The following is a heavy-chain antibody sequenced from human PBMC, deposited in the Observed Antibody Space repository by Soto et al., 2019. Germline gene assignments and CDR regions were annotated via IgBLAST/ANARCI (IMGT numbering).Heavy chain of an antibody. J-gene: IGHJ4*02. CDR3: ARARHLGPGTLGYFAH. V-gene: IGHV6-1*01. Sequence: SQTLSLTCVISGDSVSSNSAAWNWIRQSPSRGLEWLGRAYYRSKWYIDYAPSVTSRITINPDTSENQLSLQLNSVTPEDTAMYYCARARHLGPGTLGYFAHWGQGSQVTVSS. D-gene: IGHD7-27*01. CDR2: AYYRSKWYI. CDR1: GDSVSSNSAA.